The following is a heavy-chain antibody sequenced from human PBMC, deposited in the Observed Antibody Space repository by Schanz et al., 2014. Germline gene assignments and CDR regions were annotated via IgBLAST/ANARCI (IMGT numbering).Heavy chain of an antibody. CDR1: GASISSSNW. D-gene: IGHD5-12*01. CDR2: IYHSGNT. CDR3: ARGGSVATIAPYTWFDP. V-gene: IGHV4-4*02. Sequence: QVQLQESGPGLLKPSGTLSLTCAVSGASISSSNWWSWVRQPPGKGLEWIEEIYHSGNTNYNASLKSRVTISVNKTNNQYCLKQNYVTAADTAVYYCARGGSVATIAPYTWFDPWGQGTLVTVSS. J-gene: IGHJ5*02.